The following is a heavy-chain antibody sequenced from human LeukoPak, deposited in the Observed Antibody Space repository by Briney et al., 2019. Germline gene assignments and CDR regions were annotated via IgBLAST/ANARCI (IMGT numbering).Heavy chain of an antibody. CDR1: GGSFSGYY. CDR3: ARRYYYDSSGLYYFDY. CDR2: INHSGST. V-gene: IGHV4-34*01. D-gene: IGHD3-22*01. J-gene: IGHJ4*02. Sequence: SETLSLTCAVYGGSFSGYYWSWIRQPPGKGLEWIGEINHSGSTNYNPSLKSRGTISVDTSKNQFSLKLSSVTAADTAVYYCARRYYYDSSGLYYFDYWGQGTLVTVSS.